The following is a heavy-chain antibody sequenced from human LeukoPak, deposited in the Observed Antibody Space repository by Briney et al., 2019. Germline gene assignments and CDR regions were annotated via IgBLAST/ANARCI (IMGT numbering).Heavy chain of an antibody. D-gene: IGHD5-24*01. V-gene: IGHV1-58*01. CDR3: AAGGVGWLQFAFFHGPFDY. CDR2: IVIGSGNT. J-gene: IGHJ4*02. CDR1: GFTFTSSA. Sequence: SVKVSCKASGFTFTSSAVQWVRQARGQRLEWIGWIVIGSGNTNYAQKFQERVTITRDMSTSTAYMELSSLRSEDTAVYYCAAGGVGWLQFAFFHGPFDYWGQGTLVTVSS.